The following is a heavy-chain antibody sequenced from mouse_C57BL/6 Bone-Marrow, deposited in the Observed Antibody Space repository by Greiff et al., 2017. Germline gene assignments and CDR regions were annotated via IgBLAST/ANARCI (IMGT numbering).Heavy chain of an antibody. CDR2: IYPRSGNT. CDR3: ARSGDYGDFDY. CDR1: GYTFTSYG. D-gene: IGHD2-4*01. Sequence: VQLQQSGAELARPGASVKLSCKASGYTFTSYGISWVKQRTGQGLEWIGEIYPRSGNTYYNEKFKGKATLTADKSSSTAYMGLRSLTSEDSAVXFCARSGDYGDFDYWGQGTTLTVSS. V-gene: IGHV1-81*01. J-gene: IGHJ2*01.